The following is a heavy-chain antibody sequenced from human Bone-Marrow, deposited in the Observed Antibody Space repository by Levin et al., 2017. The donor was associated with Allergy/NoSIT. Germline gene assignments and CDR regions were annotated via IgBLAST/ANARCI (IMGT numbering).Heavy chain of an antibody. CDR3: TKDRTPNCYGLMGPMDV. J-gene: IGHJ6*03. Sequence: PGGSLRLSCAASGFGFGGYGMQWVRQAPGKGLEWVATFSHDGKYKNHAQSVKGRFTISRDMSKSTLTLQMNILTPDDTAVYYCTKDRTPNCYGLMGPMDVWGKGTTVIVSS. V-gene: IGHV3-30*18. CDR1: GFGFGGYG. CDR2: FSHDGKYK. D-gene: IGHD3-10*01.